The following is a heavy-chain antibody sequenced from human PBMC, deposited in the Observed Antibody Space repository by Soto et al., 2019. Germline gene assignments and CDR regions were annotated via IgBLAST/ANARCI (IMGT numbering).Heavy chain of an antibody. V-gene: IGHV4-59*01. J-gene: IGHJ4*02. CDR1: GGSISSYY. Sequence: SETLSLTCTVSGGSISSYYWSWIRQPPGKGLEWIGYIYYSGSTNYNPSLKSRVTISVDTSKNQFSLKLSSVTAADTAVYYCARSSGVFGTRFDYWGQGTLVTVSS. CDR2: IYYSGST. D-gene: IGHD3-3*01. CDR3: ARSSGVFGTRFDY.